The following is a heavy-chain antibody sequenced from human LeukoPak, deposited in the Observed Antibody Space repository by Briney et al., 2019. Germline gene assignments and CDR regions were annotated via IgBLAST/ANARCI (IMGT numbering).Heavy chain of an antibody. V-gene: IGHV1-2*02. CDR1: GYTFTGYY. Sequence: ASVKVSCKASGYTFTGYYMHWVRQAPGQGLEWMGWINPNSGGTNYAQKFQGRVTMTRDTYISTAYMELSRLRSDDTAVYYCARGPWAAAGDYYMDVWGKGTTVTVSS. J-gene: IGHJ6*03. D-gene: IGHD6-13*01. CDR3: ARGPWAAAGDYYMDV. CDR2: INPNSGGT.